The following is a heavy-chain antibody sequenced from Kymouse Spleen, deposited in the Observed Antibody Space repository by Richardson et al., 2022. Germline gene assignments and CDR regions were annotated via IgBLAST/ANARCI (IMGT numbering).Heavy chain of an antibody. CDR1: GFTFSSYG. Sequence: QVQLVESGGGVVQPGRSLRLSCAASGFTFSSYGMHWVRQAPGKGLEWVAVISYDGSNKYYADSVKGRFTISRDNSKNTLYLQMNSLRAEDTAVYYCAKDLGITGTTSYYYYGMDVWGQGTTVTVSS. V-gene: IGHV3-30*18. CDR3: AKDLGITGTTSYYYYGMDV. D-gene: IGHD1-7*01. J-gene: IGHJ6*02. CDR2: ISYDGSNK.